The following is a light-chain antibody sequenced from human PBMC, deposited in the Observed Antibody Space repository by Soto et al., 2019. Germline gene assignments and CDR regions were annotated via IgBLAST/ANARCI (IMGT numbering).Light chain of an antibody. CDR2: AAS. J-gene: IGKJ1*01. Sequence: DIRMTQSPSSLFASVGYRFTITCQATQDINIYLNWYQQKPGKAPKVLIYAASSLQSGVPPRFSGSGSGTDFTLTIRSLQPEDFATYFCQQSYNIPRATFGQGTKVDIK. CDR1: QDINIY. V-gene: IGKV1-39*01. CDR3: QQSYNIPRAT.